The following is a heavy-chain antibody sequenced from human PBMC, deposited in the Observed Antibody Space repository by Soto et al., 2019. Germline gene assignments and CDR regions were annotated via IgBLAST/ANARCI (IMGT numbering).Heavy chain of an antibody. D-gene: IGHD2-21*02. V-gene: IGHV3-74*01. J-gene: IGHJ4*02. CDR1: VFTFSSYW. CDR2: VNSDESTT. CDR3: VCFECGRTAVVTAMEANGY. Sequence: GGSLRLSCAASVFTFSSYWMHWVRQGPGKGLVWVSRVNSDESTTSYADPVKGRFTISRDNAKNTLYLQMSSLRVEDTALYYCVCFECGRTAVVTAMEANGYWGQGTLVTVSS.